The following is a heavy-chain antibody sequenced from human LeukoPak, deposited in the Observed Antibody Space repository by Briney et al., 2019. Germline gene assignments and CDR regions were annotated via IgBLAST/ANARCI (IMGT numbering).Heavy chain of an antibody. J-gene: IGHJ4*02. V-gene: IGHV3-7*04. CDR3: ARGDAFSGDH. CDR1: GFTFGNFW. Sequence: GGSLRLSCVASGFTFGNFWMSWVRHSPGRGLEWVANIHPEGDEKYHVESVMGRFTISRDNAESSLFLQMNGLRAEDTAVYYCARGDAFSGDHGGQGTLVTVSS. CDR2: IHPEGDEK.